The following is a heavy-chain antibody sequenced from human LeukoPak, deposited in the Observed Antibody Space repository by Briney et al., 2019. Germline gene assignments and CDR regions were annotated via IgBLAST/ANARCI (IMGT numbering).Heavy chain of an antibody. CDR3: ARAKDYGDYEFAY. Sequence: GGSLRLSCGASGFVVSTHYMTWGRQAPGKGLEWVAFIFSGGSRYYADSVKGRFSLSRDNSKNTLNLQMNSLRAEDTAVYYCARAKDYGDYEFAYWGQGTLVTVSS. CDR2: IFSGGSR. CDR1: GFVVSTHY. V-gene: IGHV3-66*01. J-gene: IGHJ4*02. D-gene: IGHD4-17*01.